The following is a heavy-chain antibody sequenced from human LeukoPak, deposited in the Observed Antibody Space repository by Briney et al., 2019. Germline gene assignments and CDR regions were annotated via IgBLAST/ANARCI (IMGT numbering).Heavy chain of an antibody. D-gene: IGHD4-23*01. CDR3: ARQGGGNRNGMDV. CDR1: IGSISSSKW. J-gene: IGHJ6*02. Sequence: QPSETLSLTCSVSIGSISSSKWWSWVRQSPVKGLEWIGEIYLYGTTNYNPSFTSRVTMSVDRSRNQFSLKLTSVTAADTAVYYCARQGGGNRNGMDVWGQGTTVTVSS. CDR2: IYLYGTT. V-gene: IGHV4-4*02.